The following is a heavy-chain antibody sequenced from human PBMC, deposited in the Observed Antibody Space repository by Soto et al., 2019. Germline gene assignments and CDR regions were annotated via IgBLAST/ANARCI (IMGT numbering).Heavy chain of an antibody. CDR1: GYTFTSYG. CDR2: ISTYNGNT. J-gene: IGHJ4*02. Sequence: QVQLVQSGAEVKKPGASVKVSCKASGYTFTSYGISWVRQAPGQGLEGMGWISTYNGNTKYAQKLQGRVTMTTDTSPSTAEMELRSLRTDETAVFYCAREIVRGVGSDYWGQGTLVTVSS. CDR3: AREIVRGVGSDY. D-gene: IGHD3-10*02. V-gene: IGHV1-18*01.